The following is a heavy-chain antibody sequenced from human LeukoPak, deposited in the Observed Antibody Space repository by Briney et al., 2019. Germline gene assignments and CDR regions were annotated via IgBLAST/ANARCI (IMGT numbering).Heavy chain of an antibody. V-gene: IGHV3-21*01. J-gene: IGHJ4*02. CDR2: ISSSSSNI. D-gene: IGHD2-21*02. Sequence: GGSLRLSCAASGFTFSSYSMNWVRQAPGKGLEWVSSISSSSSNIYYADSVKGRFTISRDNAKNSLYLQMNGLRAEDTAVYYCARDKLMGDSYFVYWGQGTLVTVSS. CDR1: GFTFSSYS. CDR3: ARDKLMGDSYFVY.